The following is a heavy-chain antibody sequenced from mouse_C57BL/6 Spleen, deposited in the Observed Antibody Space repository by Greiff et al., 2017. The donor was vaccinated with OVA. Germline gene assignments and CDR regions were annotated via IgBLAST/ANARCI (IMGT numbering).Heavy chain of an antibody. CDR2: IYPGDGDT. Sequence: VQVVESGAELVKPGASVKISCKASGYAFSSYWMNWVKQRPGKGLEWIGQIYPGDGDTNYNGKFKGKATLTADKSSSTAYMQLSSLTSEDSAVYFCARSPTVVSHYAMDYWGQGTSVTVSS. J-gene: IGHJ4*01. D-gene: IGHD1-1*01. V-gene: IGHV1-80*01. CDR1: GYAFSSYW. CDR3: ARSPTVVSHYAMDY.